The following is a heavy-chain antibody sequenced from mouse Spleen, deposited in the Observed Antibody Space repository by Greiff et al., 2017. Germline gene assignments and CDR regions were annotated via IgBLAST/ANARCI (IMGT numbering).Heavy chain of an antibody. CDR3: ARQEGYYAMDY. J-gene: IGHJ4*01. V-gene: IGHV5-9-3*01. Sequence: EVQGVESGGGLVKPGGSLKLSCAASGFTFSSYAMSWVRQTPEKRLEWVATISSGGSYTYYPDSVKGRFTISRDNAKNTLYLQMSSLRSEDTAMYYCARQEGYYAMDYWGQGTSVTVSS. CDR2: ISSGGSYT. CDR1: GFTFSSYA.